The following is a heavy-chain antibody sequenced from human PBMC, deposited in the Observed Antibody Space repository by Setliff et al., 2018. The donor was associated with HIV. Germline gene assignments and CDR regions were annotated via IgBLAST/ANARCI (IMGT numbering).Heavy chain of an antibody. CDR1: GFDFTKYW. CDR2: VYGGNSDT. Sequence: GESLKISCKASGFDFTKYWIGWVRQMPGKGLEWMGIVYGGNSDTRYNPSFEGQVTMSADRSITTAYLQWSRLKASDTAMYYCATLTNFDHWGQGTLVTVSS. J-gene: IGHJ4*02. V-gene: IGHV5-51*01. D-gene: IGHD7-27*01. CDR3: ATLTNFDH.